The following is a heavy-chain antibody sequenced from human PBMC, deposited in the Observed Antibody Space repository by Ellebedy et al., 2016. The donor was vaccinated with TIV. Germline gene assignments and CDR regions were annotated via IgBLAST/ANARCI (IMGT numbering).Heavy chain of an antibody. Sequence: PGGSLRLSCAASGFTFSSYAMSWVRQAPGKGLDWVSSISHTGTRTYYANSVEGRFIISRDNSKKTLYLQMNSLRADDTAVYYCAKGRGGGSDSSAPRYYFDYWGLGTLVTVSS. V-gene: IGHV3-23*01. CDR1: GFTFSSYA. J-gene: IGHJ4*02. CDR3: AKGRGGGSDSSAPRYYFDY. CDR2: ISHTGTRT. D-gene: IGHD3-22*01.